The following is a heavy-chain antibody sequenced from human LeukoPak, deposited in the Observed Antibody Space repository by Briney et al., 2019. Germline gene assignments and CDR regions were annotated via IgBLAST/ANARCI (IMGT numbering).Heavy chain of an antibody. Sequence: GGSLRLSCAVSGFTFSSHAMSWVRQAPGKGLEWVSAISGSGGSTYYADSVKGRFTISRDNSKNTLYLQMNSLRAEDTAVYYCVQVDRGYSYGYPRGAFDIWGQGTMVTVSS. V-gene: IGHV3-23*01. CDR2: ISGSGGST. J-gene: IGHJ3*02. D-gene: IGHD5-18*01. CDR1: GFTFSSHA. CDR3: VQVDRGYSYGYPRGAFDI.